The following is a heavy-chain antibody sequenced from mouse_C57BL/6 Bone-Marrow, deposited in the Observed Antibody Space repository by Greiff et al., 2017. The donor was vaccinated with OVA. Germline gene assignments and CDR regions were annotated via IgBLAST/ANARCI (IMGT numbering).Heavy chain of an antibody. Sequence: EVKLMESGEGLVQPGGSLKLSCAASGFTFSDYYMYWVRQTPEKRLEWVAYISNGGGSTYYPDTVKGRFTISRDNAKNTLYLQMSRLKSEDTAMYYCASLYYYGSSYAMDYWGQGTSVTVSS. CDR1: GFTFSDYY. D-gene: IGHD1-1*01. CDR2: ISNGGGST. CDR3: ASLYYYGSSYAMDY. V-gene: IGHV5-12*01. J-gene: IGHJ4*01.